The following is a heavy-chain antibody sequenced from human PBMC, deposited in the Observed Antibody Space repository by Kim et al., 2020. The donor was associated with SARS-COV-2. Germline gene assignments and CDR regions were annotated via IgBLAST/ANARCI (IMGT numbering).Heavy chain of an antibody. J-gene: IGHJ4*02. V-gene: IGHV3-53*01. CDR1: GFIVSSNY. CDR2: LYSGDNT. CDR3: VGRSDY. Sequence: GGSLRLSCAASGFIVSSNYMSWVRQAPGKGLEWVSVLYSGDNTYYADSVKGRFTISRDNSKNTLYLQMNSMRAEDTAVYYCVGRSDYWGQGTLVTVSS.